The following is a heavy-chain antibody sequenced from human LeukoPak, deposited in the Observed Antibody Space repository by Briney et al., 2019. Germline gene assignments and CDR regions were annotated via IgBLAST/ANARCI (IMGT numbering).Heavy chain of an antibody. CDR3: ARDSTARAYDI. Sequence: SETLSLTCSISGGSITSYYWSWIRKPAGKGLEWIGRIYTSGSTNYSPSLKSRITMSVDTSNNQFSLNLSPVTAADTAVYYCARDSTARAYDIWGQGTMVSVSS. V-gene: IGHV4-4*07. D-gene: IGHD2-2*01. J-gene: IGHJ3*02. CDR2: IYTSGST. CDR1: GGSITSYY.